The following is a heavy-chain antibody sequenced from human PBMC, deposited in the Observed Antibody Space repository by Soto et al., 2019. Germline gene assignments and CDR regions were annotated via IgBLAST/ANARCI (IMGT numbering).Heavy chain of an antibody. D-gene: IGHD1-7*01. CDR3: ASGDKRITGTTDY. CDR2: MNPNSGNT. CDR1: GYTFTSYD. J-gene: IGHJ4*02. V-gene: IGHV1-8*01. Sequence: ASVKVSCKASGYTFTSYDINWVRQATGQGLEWMGWMNPNSGNTGYAQKFQGRVTMTRNTSISTAYMELSSLRSEDTAVYYCASGDKRITGTTDYWGQGTLVTVSS.